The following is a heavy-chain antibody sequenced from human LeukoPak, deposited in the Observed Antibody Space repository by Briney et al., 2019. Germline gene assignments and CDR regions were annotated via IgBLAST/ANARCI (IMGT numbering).Heavy chain of an antibody. J-gene: IGHJ4*02. V-gene: IGHV4-39*01. Sequence: SETLSLTCTVSGGSISSSSYYWGWIRQPPGKGLEWIGSIYYSGSTYYNPSLKSRVTISVDTSKNRFSLKLSSVTAADTAVYYCATRTVTENDYWGQGTLVTVSS. CDR2: IYYSGST. CDR1: GGSISSSSYY. D-gene: IGHD4-17*01. CDR3: ATRTVTENDY.